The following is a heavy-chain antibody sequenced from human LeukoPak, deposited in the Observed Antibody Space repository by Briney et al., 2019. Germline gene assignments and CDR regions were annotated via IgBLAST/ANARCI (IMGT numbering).Heavy chain of an antibody. Sequence: SETLSLTCTVSGGSISSYYWSWIRQPAGKGLEWIGRIYTSGSTNYNPSLKTRLTISVDTSKNQFSLRLNSVTAADTAVYYCARFSQYYDSPTHYLDYWGQGILVTVSS. V-gene: IGHV4-4*07. J-gene: IGHJ4*02. D-gene: IGHD2/OR15-2a*01. CDR1: GGSISSYY. CDR2: IYTSGST. CDR3: ARFSQYYDSPTHYLDY.